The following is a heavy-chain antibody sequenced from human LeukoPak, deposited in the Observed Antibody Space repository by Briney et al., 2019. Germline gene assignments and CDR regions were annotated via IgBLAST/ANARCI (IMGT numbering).Heavy chain of an antibody. CDR1: GYNFTSYA. D-gene: IGHD2-2*01. Sequence: ASVKVSCKASGYNFTSYAMHWVRQAPGQRLEWMGWINAGNGNTKYSQKFQGRVTITRDTSASTAYMELSSLRSEDTAVYYCARDGWPGQLLSVVYFDYWGQGTLVTVSS. CDR3: ARDGWPGQLLSVVYFDY. CDR2: INAGNGNT. J-gene: IGHJ4*02. V-gene: IGHV1-3*01.